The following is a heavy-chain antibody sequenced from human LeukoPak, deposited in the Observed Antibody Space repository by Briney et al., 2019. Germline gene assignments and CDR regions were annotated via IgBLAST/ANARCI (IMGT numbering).Heavy chain of an antibody. CDR2: INSDGSST. V-gene: IGHV3-74*01. J-gene: IGHJ5*02. Sequence: GSLRLSCAASGFTFSSYWMHWVRQAPGKGLVWVSRINSDGSSTSYTDSVKGRFTISRDNAKNTLYLQMNSPRAEDTAVYYCARDHYGSGSWFDPWGQGTLVTVFS. CDR1: GFTFSSYW. CDR3: ARDHYGSGSWFDP. D-gene: IGHD3-10*01.